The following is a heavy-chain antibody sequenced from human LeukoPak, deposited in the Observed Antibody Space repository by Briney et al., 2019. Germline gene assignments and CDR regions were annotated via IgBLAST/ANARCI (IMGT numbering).Heavy chain of an antibody. CDR2: IYYSGST. Sequence: PSETLSLTCTVSGGSISSGGYYWSWIRQHPGKGLEWIGYIYYSGSTYYNPSLKSRVTISVDTSKNQFSLKLSSVTAADTAVYYCARDPASELQWFGESPHNPSKTSWGQGTLVTVSS. D-gene: IGHD3-10*01. J-gene: IGHJ5*02. V-gene: IGHV4-31*03. CDR1: GGSISSGGYY. CDR3: ARDPASELQWFGESPHNPSKTS.